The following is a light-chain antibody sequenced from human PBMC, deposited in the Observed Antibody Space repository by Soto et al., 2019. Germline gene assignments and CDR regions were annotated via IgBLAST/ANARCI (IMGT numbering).Light chain of an antibody. J-gene: IGKJ1*01. V-gene: IGKV1-5*03. CDR3: QQYNSYSRT. CDR1: QSIITS. Sequence: DIQMTQSPSTLSASVGDRVTITCRASQSIITSLAWYQQKPGKAPKLLIYKASSLQSGVPSRFSGSGSGTEFTLTISSLQPDDIATYYCQQYNSYSRTFGQGTKVEIK. CDR2: KAS.